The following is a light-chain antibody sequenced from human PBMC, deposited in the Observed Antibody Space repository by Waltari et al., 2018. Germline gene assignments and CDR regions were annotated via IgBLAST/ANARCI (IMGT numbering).Light chain of an antibody. J-gene: IGLJ2*01. CDR2: GTT. CDR1: SSNTGAGYD. Sequence: QSVLTQPPSVSGAPGQRVIISCTGSSSNTGAGYDVHWSQHLPGTAPKLLIYGTTNRPSEVPDRFSGSKSGTSASLAITGLQVEDEGDYYCQSYDSSLSAVVFGGGTKLTVL. CDR3: QSYDSSLSAVV. V-gene: IGLV1-40*01.